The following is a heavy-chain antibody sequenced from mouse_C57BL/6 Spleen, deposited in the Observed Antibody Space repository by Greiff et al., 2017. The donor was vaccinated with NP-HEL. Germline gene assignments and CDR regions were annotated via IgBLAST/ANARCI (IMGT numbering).Heavy chain of an antibody. CDR2: INPSNGGT. D-gene: IGHD2-4*01. J-gene: IGHJ3*01. V-gene: IGHV1-53*01. CDR3: ARCYYDYDGFAY. CDR1: GYTFTSYW. Sequence: QVQLQQPGTELVKPGASVKLSCKASGYTFTSYWMHWVKQRPGQGLEWIGNINPSNGGTNYNEQFKSKATLTVDKSSSSAYMQLSSLTSEDSAVSYCARCYYDYDGFAYWGQGTLVTVSA.